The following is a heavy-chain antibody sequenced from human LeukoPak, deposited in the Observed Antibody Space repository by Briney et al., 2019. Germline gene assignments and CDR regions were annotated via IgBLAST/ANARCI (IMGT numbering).Heavy chain of an antibody. D-gene: IGHD6-13*01. V-gene: IGHV4-59*01. Sequence: PSETLSLTCTVSGGSISSYYWSWIRQPPGKGLEWIGYIYYSGSTNYNPSLKSRVTISVDTSKNQFSLKLSSVTAADTAVYYCARRYSSSWQPYNWFDPWGQGTLVTVSS. CDR3: ARRYSSSWQPYNWFDP. CDR2: IYYSGST. J-gene: IGHJ5*02. CDR1: GGSISSYY.